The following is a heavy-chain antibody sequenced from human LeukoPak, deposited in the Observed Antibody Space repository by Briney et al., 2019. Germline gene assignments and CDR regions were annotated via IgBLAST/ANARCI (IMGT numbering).Heavy chain of an antibody. V-gene: IGHV3-15*01. CDR1: GFTFSSYA. CDR2: IKSKTDGGTT. J-gene: IGHJ4*02. Sequence: SGGSLRLSCAASGFTFSSYAMSWVRQAPGKGLEWVGCIKSKTDGGTTDYAAPVKGRFTISRDDSKNTLYLQMNSLKTEDTAVYYCTTLVGATPGYWGQGTLVTVSS. D-gene: IGHD1-26*01. CDR3: TTLVGATPGY.